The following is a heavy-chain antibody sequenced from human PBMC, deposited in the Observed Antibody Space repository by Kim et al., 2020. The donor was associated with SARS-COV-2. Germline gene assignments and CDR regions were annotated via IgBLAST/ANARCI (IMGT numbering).Heavy chain of an antibody. V-gene: IGHV4-4*02. Sequence: STNYNPSLKSRVTISVDKSKNQFALKLSSVTAADTAVYYCARRTNWNLDYWGQGTLVTVSS. CDR3: ARRTNWNLDY. CDR2: ST. D-gene: IGHD1-1*01. J-gene: IGHJ4*02.